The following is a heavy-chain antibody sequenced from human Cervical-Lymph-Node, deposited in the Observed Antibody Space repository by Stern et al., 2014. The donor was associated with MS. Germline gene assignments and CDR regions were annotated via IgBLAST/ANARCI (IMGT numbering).Heavy chain of an antibody. CDR1: GFSLSTGGMC. CDR2: IYWDGDK. V-gene: IGHV2-70*01. J-gene: IGHJ4*02. Sequence: QVTLRESGPALVKPTQTLTLTCTFSGFSLSTGGMCVTWIRQPPGKALEWLGLIYWDGDKYYRTPLRTRLTISKDTFKNQVVLTMANMDPVDTATYYCARIRGTARLIDYWGQGTLVTVSS. D-gene: IGHD1/OR15-1a*01. CDR3: ARIRGTARLIDY.